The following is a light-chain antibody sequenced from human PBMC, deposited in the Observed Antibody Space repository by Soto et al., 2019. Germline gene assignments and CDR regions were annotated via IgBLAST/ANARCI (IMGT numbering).Light chain of an antibody. J-gene: IGLJ1*01. Sequence: QSALTQPASVSGSPGQSITISCTGTSSDVGGYNYVSWYQQHPGKAPKLMIYEVSNRPSGVSNRFSGSKSGNTASLTISGLQAEDEADYYCSSYTSSRLYVFGTGTKVTV. CDR1: SSDVGGYNY. CDR2: EVS. V-gene: IGLV2-14*01. CDR3: SSYTSSRLYV.